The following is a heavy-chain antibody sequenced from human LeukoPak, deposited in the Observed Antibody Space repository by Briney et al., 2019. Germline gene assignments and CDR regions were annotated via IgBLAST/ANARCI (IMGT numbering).Heavy chain of an antibody. CDR1: GFTFSSYA. Sequence: GGSLRLSCAASGFTFSSYAMSWVRQAPGKGLDWVSGISGSGGSTYYADSVKGRFTISRDNSKNTLYLQVNSLRAEDTAIYYCAKRPMNTLITQRAYYFDYWGQGTLVTVSS. D-gene: IGHD2/OR15-2a*01. J-gene: IGHJ4*02. CDR3: AKRPMNTLITQRAYYFDY. V-gene: IGHV3-23*01. CDR2: ISGSGGST.